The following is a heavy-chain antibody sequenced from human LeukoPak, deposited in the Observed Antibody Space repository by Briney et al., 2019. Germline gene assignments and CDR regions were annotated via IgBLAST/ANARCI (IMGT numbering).Heavy chain of an antibody. V-gene: IGHV3-9*03. CDR1: GFTFSSYG. D-gene: IGHD2-21*02. J-gene: IGHJ3*02. CDR3: AKDRTGGDFFTDAFDM. CDR2: ISWSSRAS. Sequence: GGSLRLSCAASGFTFSSYGMHWVRQAPGKGLEWVSGISWSSRASAYADSVKGRFTISRDNAKNSLYLQMISLRVEDMALYYCAKDRTGGDFFTDAFDMWGQGTMVTVAS.